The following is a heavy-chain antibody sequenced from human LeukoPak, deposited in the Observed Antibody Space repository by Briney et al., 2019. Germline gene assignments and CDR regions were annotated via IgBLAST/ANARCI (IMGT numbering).Heavy chain of an antibody. CDR3: AKDRAPTTIFGVVTARFFDY. CDR2: ISYDGSNK. J-gene: IGHJ4*02. CDR1: GFTFSSHA. V-gene: IGHV3-30-3*01. D-gene: IGHD3-3*01. Sequence: GGSLRLSCAASGFTFSSHAMHWVRQAPGKGLEWVALISYDGSNKHYADSVKGRFTISRDNSRNTLFLQMNSLRPEDTAVYYCAKDRAPTTIFGVVTARFFDYWGQGTLVTVSS.